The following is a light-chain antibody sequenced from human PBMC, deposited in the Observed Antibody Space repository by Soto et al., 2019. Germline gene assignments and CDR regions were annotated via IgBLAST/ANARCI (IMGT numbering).Light chain of an antibody. CDR1: KNDVGFYDF. CDR3: KPYTSSSTYV. CDR2: EVV. Sequence: QSALTQPPSASGSPGQSVTISCTGTKNDVGFYDFVSWYQHHPGKAPRLIIYEVVQRPSGVPDRFSGSKSGNTASLTVSGLQAADEADYFCKPYTSSSTYVFGTGTKVTVL. V-gene: IGLV2-8*01. J-gene: IGLJ1*01.